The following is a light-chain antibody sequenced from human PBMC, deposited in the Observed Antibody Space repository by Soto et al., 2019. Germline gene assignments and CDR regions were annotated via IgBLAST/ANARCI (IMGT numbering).Light chain of an antibody. CDR1: QSISNW. Sequence: DIHLTQSPSTLPASVGDRVTITCRASQSISNWLAWYHQKPGTAPKLLISHASTVQSGVPSRFSGSGSETEFSLTIRALQTEEFATYYCQQLSRYPLTFGGGTK. CDR2: HAS. CDR3: QQLSRYPLT. V-gene: IGKV1-5*01. J-gene: IGKJ4*01.